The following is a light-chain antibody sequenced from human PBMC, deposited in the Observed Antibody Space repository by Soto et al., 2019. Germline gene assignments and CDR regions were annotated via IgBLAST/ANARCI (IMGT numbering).Light chain of an antibody. Sequence: QSVLTQPPSASGTPGQRVAISCSGSSSNIGSNTVNWYQQLPGTAPKLLIYSTNQRPSGVPDRFSGSKSGTSASLAISGLQSEDEADYYCAAWDDSLNGDVFGTGTKGTVL. V-gene: IGLV1-44*01. CDR2: STN. CDR3: AAWDDSLNGDV. CDR1: SSNIGSNT. J-gene: IGLJ1*01.